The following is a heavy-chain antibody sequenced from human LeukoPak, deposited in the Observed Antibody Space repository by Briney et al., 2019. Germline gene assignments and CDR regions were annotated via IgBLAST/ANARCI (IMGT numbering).Heavy chain of an antibody. D-gene: IGHD5-18*01. CDR3: VTLFSYGIFDY. CDR1: GYTFNSYG. CDR2: ISAHNGNT. Sequence: ASVKVSCKASGYTFNSYGISWVRQAPGQGLEWMRWISAHNGNTNYAQKLQGRVTMTIDTSTSTAYMELRSLSSDDTAVYYCVTLFSYGIFDYWGQGTLVTVSS. V-gene: IGHV1-18*01. J-gene: IGHJ4*02.